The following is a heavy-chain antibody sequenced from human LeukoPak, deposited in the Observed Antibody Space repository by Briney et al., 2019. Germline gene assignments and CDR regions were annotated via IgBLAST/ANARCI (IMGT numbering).Heavy chain of an antibody. CDR1: GFIFSNYG. D-gene: IGHD2-2*01. V-gene: IGHV3-23*01. J-gene: IGHJ6*03. CDR2: ISGSGGTT. CDR3: AKGGCTSTNCYGGYYYYMDV. Sequence: GALRLSCAASGFIFSNYGMSWVRQAPGKGLEWVSGISGSGGTTYYADSVKGRVTISRDNSKNTLFLQMNSLRAEDTAVYHCAKGGCTSTNCYGGYYYYMDVWGKGTTVTVSS.